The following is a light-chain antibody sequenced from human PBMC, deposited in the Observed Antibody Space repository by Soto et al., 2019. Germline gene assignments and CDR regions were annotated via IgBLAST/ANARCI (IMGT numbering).Light chain of an antibody. CDR3: QQYGSSYPWK. CDR1: QSVSSTY. Sequence: IVLTQSPATLSLSPGERATLSCRASQSVSSTYLGWYQQQPGQPPRLLMSGTSNRATGTPDRFSGSGSGTDFTLTIRRLEPEDFAVYYCQQYGSSYPWKFGQGTKVDIK. V-gene: IGKV3-20*01. CDR2: GTS. J-gene: IGKJ1*01.